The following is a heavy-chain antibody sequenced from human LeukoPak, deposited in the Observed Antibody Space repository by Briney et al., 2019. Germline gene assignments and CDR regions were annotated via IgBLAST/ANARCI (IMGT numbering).Heavy chain of an antibody. CDR1: GYTLTELS. J-gene: IGHJ4*02. Sequence: ASVNVSCKVSGYTLTELSMHCVRQAPGKGLEWMGGFDPEDGETIYAQKFQARVTMTEDTSTDIAYMELSSLRSEDTAVYYCATAPLPQLITPMHDYGDYGVFDYWGQGTLVTVSS. D-gene: IGHD4-17*01. CDR2: FDPEDGET. CDR3: ATAPLPQLITPMHDYGDYGVFDY. V-gene: IGHV1-24*01.